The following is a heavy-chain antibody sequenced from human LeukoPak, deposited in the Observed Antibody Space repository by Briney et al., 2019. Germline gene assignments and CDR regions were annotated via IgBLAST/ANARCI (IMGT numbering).Heavy chain of an antibody. J-gene: IGHJ6*02. CDR2: IYTSGST. CDR3: AGYYSSIYGMDV. Sequence: SETLSLTCTVSGGSISSYYWSWIRQPAGKGLEWIGRIYTSGSTNYNPSLKSRVTMSVDTSKRQFSLRMNSVTAADTAVYFCAGYYSSIYGMDVWGQGTSVTVSS. CDR1: GGSISSYY. D-gene: IGHD3-3*01. V-gene: IGHV4-4*07.